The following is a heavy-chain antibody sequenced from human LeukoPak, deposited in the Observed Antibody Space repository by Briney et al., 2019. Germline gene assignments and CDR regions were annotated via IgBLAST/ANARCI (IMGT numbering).Heavy chain of an antibody. CDR1: GFTFSSYA. Sequence: QPGGSLRLSCAASGFTFSSYAMSWIRQAPGKGLQWVSAISGSGGSTYYADSVKGRFTISRDISKNTVYLQMNSLTAEDTAVYYCAISRGRWEILDYWGQGTLVTVSS. CDR2: ISGSGGST. J-gene: IGHJ4*02. D-gene: IGHD3-10*01. CDR3: AISRGRWEILDY. V-gene: IGHV3-23*01.